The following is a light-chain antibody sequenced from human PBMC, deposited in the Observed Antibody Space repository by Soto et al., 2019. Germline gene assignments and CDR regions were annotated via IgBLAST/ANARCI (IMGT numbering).Light chain of an antibody. CDR1: SSHVGGYNY. Sequence: QSALTQPASVSGSPGQSITISCTGTSSHVGGYNYVSWYQQHPGKAPKLMIYEVSNRPSGVSNRFSGSKSGNTASLTISGLQAEDEADYYCSSYTSSSPVVFGGGTQLTVL. CDR2: EVS. V-gene: IGLV2-14*01. J-gene: IGLJ2*01. CDR3: SSYTSSSPVV.